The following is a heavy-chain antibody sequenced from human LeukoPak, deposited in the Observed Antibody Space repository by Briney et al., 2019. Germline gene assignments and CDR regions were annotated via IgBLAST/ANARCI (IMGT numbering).Heavy chain of an antibody. D-gene: IGHD6-25*01. J-gene: IGHJ3*02. CDR3: ARGFSGIRAFDI. CDR2: IYHSGST. Sequence: PSETLSLTCAVSGYSISSGYYWGWIRQPPGKGLEWIGSIYHSGSTYYNPSLKSRVTISVDTSKNQFSLKLSSVTAADTAVYYCARGFSGIRAFDIWGQGTMVTVSS. V-gene: IGHV4-38-2*01. CDR1: GYSISSGYY.